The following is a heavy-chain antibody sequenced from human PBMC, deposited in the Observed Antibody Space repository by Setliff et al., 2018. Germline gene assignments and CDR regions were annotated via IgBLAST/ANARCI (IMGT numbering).Heavy chain of an antibody. V-gene: IGHV3-7*01. CDR1: GFIFSSYW. CDR3: ARMPRLPMVRAFFDY. Sequence: GGSLRLSCAASGFIFSSYWMNWVRQAPGKGLEWVATINQDGSGKYYVDSVKGRFTISRDNSRRSVLLQIASLRVEDTAVYFCARMPRLPMVRAFFDYWGQGTLVTVSS. D-gene: IGHD3-10*01. J-gene: IGHJ4*02. CDR2: INQDGSGK.